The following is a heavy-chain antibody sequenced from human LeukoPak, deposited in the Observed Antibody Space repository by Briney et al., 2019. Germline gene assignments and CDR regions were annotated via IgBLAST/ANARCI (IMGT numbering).Heavy chain of an antibody. D-gene: IGHD6-19*01. J-gene: IGHJ4*02. CDR3: AREGSSGWYSD. V-gene: IGHV3-9*01. CDR2: ISWNSGSI. Sequence: GGSLRLSCAASGFTFDDYAIHWVRQAPGKGLEWVSGISWNSGSIGYADSVKGRFTISRDNAKNSLYLQMNSLRAEDTALYHCAREGSSGWYSDWGQGTLVTVSS. CDR1: GFTFDDYA.